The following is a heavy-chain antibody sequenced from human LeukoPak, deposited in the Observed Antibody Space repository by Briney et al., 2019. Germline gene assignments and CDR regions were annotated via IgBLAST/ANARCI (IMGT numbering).Heavy chain of an antibody. CDR1: GFSLSTSGVG. CDR3: AHRSITIFGVVIKDNWFDP. Sequence: SGPTLVKPTQTLTLTCTFSGFSLSTSGVGVGWIRQPPGKALEWLALIYWNDDKRYSPSLKSRLTITKDTSKNQVVLTMTNMDPVDTATYYCAHRSITIFGVVIKDNWFDPWGQGTLVTVSS. CDR2: IYWNDDK. D-gene: IGHD3-3*01. V-gene: IGHV2-5*01. J-gene: IGHJ5*02.